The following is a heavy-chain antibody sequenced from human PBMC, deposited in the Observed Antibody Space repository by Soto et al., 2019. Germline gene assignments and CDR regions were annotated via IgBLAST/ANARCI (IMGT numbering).Heavy chain of an antibody. CDR1: GDSISAYY. CDR3: ARLERTVTGYYYYYGVDV. V-gene: IGHV4-59*01. CDR2: LYHSGFT. J-gene: IGHJ6*02. Sequence: PSETLSLTCTVSGDSISAYYWSWIRQPPGKGLEWIGHLYHSGFTNYNPSLEGRVTISVDTSRNYFSLKVRSVTTADTAVYYCARLERTVTGYYYYYGVDVWGEGTTLTVSS. D-gene: IGHD4-17*01.